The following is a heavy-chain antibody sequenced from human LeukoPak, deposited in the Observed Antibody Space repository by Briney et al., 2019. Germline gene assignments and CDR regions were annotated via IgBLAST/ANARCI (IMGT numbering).Heavy chain of an antibody. CDR2: IYYSGST. CDR1: GGSISSSSYY. CDR3: ARDSSSQGGGMDV. V-gene: IGHV4-39*07. Sequence: PSETLSLTCTVSGGSISSSSYYWGWIRQPPGKGLEWIGSIYYSGSTYYNPSLKSRVTISVDTSKNQFSLKLSSVTAADTAVYYCARDSSSQGGGMDVWGQGTTVTVSS. J-gene: IGHJ6*02. D-gene: IGHD6-13*01.